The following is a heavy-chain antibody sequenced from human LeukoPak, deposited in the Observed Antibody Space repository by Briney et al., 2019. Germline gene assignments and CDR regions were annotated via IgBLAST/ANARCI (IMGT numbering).Heavy chain of an antibody. Sequence: SETLSLTCTVSDGSISGYYWSWIRQPAGKGLEWIGLIYSSGRTNYNPSLESRVTMSVDTSKHQFSLKLTSVAAADTAVYHCARDMHSFGYYFDYWGQGILVTVSS. D-gene: IGHD5-18*01. V-gene: IGHV4-4*07. CDR1: DGSISGYY. CDR2: IYSSGRT. CDR3: ARDMHSFGYYFDY. J-gene: IGHJ4*02.